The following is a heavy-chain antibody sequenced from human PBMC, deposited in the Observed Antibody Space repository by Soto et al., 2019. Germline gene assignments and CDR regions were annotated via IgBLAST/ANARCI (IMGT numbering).Heavy chain of an antibody. V-gene: IGHV2-5*02. Sequence: QITLKESGPTLVKPTQTLTLTCTFSGFSLSTSGVGVGWIRQPPGKALECLALIYWDDDKRYSPSLKSRLTITKDPSKNQVVLTMTNMDPVDTATYYCARPYSSGWYAHFDYWGQGTLVTVSS. CDR3: ARPYSSGWYAHFDY. D-gene: IGHD6-19*01. CDR1: GFSLSTSGVG. J-gene: IGHJ4*02. CDR2: IYWDDDK.